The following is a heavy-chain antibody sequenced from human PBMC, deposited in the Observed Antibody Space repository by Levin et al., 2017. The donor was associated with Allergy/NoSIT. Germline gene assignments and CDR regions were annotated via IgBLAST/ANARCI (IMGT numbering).Heavy chain of an antibody. D-gene: IGHD2-21*01. V-gene: IGHV4-4*07. CDR1: GGSISSYY. J-gene: IGHJ2*01. Sequence: RTSETLSLTCTVSGGSISSYYWSWIRQPAGKGLEWIGRFYTSGSTDYNPSLKSRVTMSVDTSKNQFSLKLSSVTAADTALYYCARFGDYGYFDLWGRGTLVTVSS. CDR2: FYTSGST. CDR3: ARFGDYGYFDL.